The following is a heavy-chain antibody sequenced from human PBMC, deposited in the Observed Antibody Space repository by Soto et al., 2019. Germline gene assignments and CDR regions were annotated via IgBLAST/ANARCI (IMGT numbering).Heavy chain of an antibody. Sequence: PGGSLRLSCAASGFTFSSYSMDWVRQAPGKGLEWVSYISSSSTIYYADSVKGRFTISRDNAKNSLYLQMNSLRDEDTAVYYCARVGGGGGYSYYYYYYYGMDVCGQGTTVTFS. V-gene: IGHV3-48*02. CDR3: ARVGGGGGYSYYYYYYYGMDV. CDR2: ISSSSTI. J-gene: IGHJ6*02. D-gene: IGHD6-19*01. CDR1: GFTFSSYS.